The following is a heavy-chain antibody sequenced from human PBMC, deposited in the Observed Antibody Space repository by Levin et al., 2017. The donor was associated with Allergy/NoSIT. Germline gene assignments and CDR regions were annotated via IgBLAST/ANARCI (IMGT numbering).Heavy chain of an antibody. CDR1: GFTFSSYA. D-gene: IGHD7-27*01. V-gene: IGHV3-23*01. J-gene: IGHJ4*02. CDR2: IGGSGGST. CDR3: ANGGAWGKYYFDY. Sequence: GESLKISCAASGFTFSSYAMSWVRQAPGKGLEWVSAIGGSGGSTYYADSVKGRFTISRDNSKNTLYLQMNSLRAEDTAVYYCANGGAWGKYYFDYWGQGTLVTVSS.